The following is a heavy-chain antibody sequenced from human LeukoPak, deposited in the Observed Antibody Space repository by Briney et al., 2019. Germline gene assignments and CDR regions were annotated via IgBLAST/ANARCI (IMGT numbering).Heavy chain of an antibody. J-gene: IGHJ4*02. CDR2: IYSSGRT. CDR3: ARDIHTSDWTKFDY. Sequence: SETLSLTCNVSGGSTSSGNYYWSWIRQPAGKGLEWIGRIYSSGRTNYNPSLKSRVTISVDTSKNQFSLNLSSVTAADTAVYYCARDIHTSDWTKFDYWGQGTSVTVSS. V-gene: IGHV4-61*02. D-gene: IGHD6-19*01. CDR1: GGSTSSGNYY.